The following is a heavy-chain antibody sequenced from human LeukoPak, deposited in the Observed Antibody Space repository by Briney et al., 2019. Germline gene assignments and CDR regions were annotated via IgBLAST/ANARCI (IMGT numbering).Heavy chain of an antibody. V-gene: IGHV4-61*01. CDR2: IYYSGST. CDR1: GGSISSSSYY. D-gene: IGHD5-24*01. J-gene: IGHJ5*02. Sequence: SETLSLTCTVSGGSISSSSYYWSWIRQPPGKGLEWIGYIYYSGSTNYNPSLKSRVTISVDTSKNQFSLKLSSVTAADTAVYYCARGAPDGYILGYWFDPWGQGTLVTVSS. CDR3: ARGAPDGYILGYWFDP.